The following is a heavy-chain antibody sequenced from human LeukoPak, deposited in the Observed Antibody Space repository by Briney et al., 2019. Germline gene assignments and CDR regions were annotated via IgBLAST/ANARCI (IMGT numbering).Heavy chain of an antibody. D-gene: IGHD6-13*01. Sequence: SQTLSLTCAISGDSVSSNSAAWNWIRQSPSRGLEWLGRTYYRSKWYNDYAVSVKSRITINPDTSKNQFSLQLNSVTPEDTAVYYCARERVQQLAPNYYYYYGMDVWGQGTTVTASS. CDR2: TYYRSKWYN. V-gene: IGHV6-1*01. CDR3: ARERVQQLAPNYYYYYGMDV. J-gene: IGHJ6*02. CDR1: GDSVSSNSAA.